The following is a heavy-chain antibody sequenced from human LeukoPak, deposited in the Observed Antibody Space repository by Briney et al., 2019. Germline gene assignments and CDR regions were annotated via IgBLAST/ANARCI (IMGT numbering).Heavy chain of an antibody. V-gene: IGHV3-30-3*01. D-gene: IGHD1-26*01. CDR3: ARRRIVGSTDDAFDI. CDR2: ISSDGNTQ. J-gene: IGHJ3*02. Sequence: GGSLRLSCAASGFIFSDYYMSWIRQAPGKGLDWAAVISSDGNTQYYADSVKGRFTISRDNSNNTLYLQMNSLRADDTAIYYCARRRIVGSTDDAFDIWGQGTMVTLSS. CDR1: GFIFSDYY.